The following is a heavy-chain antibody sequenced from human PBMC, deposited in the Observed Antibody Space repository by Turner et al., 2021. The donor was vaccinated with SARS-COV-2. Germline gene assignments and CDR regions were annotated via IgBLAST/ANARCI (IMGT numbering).Heavy chain of an antibody. CDR1: GFSFSSCG. Sequence: QVQLVESGGGVVQPGSCMRLSCAASGFSFSSCGMHWVRQAPGKGMEWVAVRSNYGNNKYYADSVKGRFTITRDNTKNTLYLQMNSRRAEDTAVEYCAKQLGHYSNPMYYFDYWGQGTLVTVSS. J-gene: IGHJ4*02. CDR3: AKQLGHYSNPMYYFDY. D-gene: IGHD4-4*01. V-gene: IGHV3-30*18. CDR2: RSNYGNNK.